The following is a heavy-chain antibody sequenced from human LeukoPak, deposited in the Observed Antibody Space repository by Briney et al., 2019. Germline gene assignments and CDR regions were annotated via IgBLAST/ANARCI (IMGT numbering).Heavy chain of an antibody. CDR2: INRSGRA. Sequence: PSETLTLTCAVYGGSFSGDYWSWTRQPPGKGLEWIGDINRSGRAGYNTSLKGRVIISVDTSKNQFSLKVNSVTAADTAVYYCARHKIVITMLGVHRWFDPWGQGTLVAVSS. CDR1: GGSFSGDY. J-gene: IGHJ5*02. D-gene: IGHD3-3*01. V-gene: IGHV4-34*01. CDR3: ARHKIVITMLGVHRWFDP.